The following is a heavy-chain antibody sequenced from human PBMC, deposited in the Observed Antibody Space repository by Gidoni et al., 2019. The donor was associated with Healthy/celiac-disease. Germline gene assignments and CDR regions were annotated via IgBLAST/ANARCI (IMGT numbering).Heavy chain of an antibody. CDR1: GRSISSSSYY. D-gene: IGHD3-22*01. J-gene: IGHJ3*02. Sequence: QLQLQQSAPGLVKPSATMSLTCTVAGRSISSSSYYWGWLRQTPGKGLEWIGSIYYSGSTYYNTSLKSRVTISVDTSKNQFSLKLSSVTAADTAVYYCARHAPITMIVADAFDIWGQGTMVTVSS. V-gene: IGHV4-39*01. CDR3: ARHAPITMIVADAFDI. CDR2: IYYSGST.